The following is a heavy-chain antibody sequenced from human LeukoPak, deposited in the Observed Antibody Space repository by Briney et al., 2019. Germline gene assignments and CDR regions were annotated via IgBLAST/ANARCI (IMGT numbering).Heavy chain of an antibody. CDR3: ARDSYYYGSGSYYYFDY. V-gene: IGHV1-18*04. Sequence: ASVKVSCKASGYTFNNYNIHWLRQAPGQGLEWMGWISAYNGNTNYAQKLQGRVTMTTDTSTSTAYMELRSLRSDDTAVYYCARDSYYYGSGSYYYFDYWGQGTLVTVSS. CDR2: ISAYNGNT. J-gene: IGHJ4*02. D-gene: IGHD3-10*01. CDR1: GYTFNNYN.